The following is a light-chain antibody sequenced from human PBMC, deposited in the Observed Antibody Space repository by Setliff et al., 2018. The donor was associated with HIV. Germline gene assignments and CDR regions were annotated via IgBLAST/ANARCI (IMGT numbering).Light chain of an antibody. V-gene: IGLV3-21*04. J-gene: IGLJ2*01. CDR3: QVWDTSRDHGV. CDR1: NIGSKS. Sequence: SYELTQPPSVSVAPGKTARTTCGGNNIGSKSVHWYQRKPGQAPVVVIYYDSDRPSGIPERFSGSNSGNTATLTISRVEAGDEADYYCQVWDTSRDHGVFGGGTKSPS. CDR2: YDS.